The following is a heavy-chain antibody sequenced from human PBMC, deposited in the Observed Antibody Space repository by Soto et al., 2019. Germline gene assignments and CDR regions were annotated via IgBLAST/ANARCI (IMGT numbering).Heavy chain of an antibody. D-gene: IGHD2-15*01. CDR3: ARDGVVVVVAATHNWFDP. CDR2: INPNSGGT. J-gene: IGHJ5*02. Sequence: QVQLVQSGAEVKKPGASVKVSCKASGYTFTGYYMHWVRQAPGQGLEWMGWINPNSGGTNYAQKFQGRVTMTRDTSISTAYMELSRLRSDDSAVYYCARDGVVVVVAATHNWFDPWGQGTLVTVSS. CDR1: GYTFTGYY. V-gene: IGHV1-2*02.